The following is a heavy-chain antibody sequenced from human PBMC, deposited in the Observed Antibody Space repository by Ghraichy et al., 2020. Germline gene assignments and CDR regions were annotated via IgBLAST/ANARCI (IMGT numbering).Heavy chain of an antibody. D-gene: IGHD1-26*01. CDR3: ARHGARHGSYYGYNWFDP. V-gene: IGHV4-59*08. CDR2: IYYSGST. Sequence: SETLSLTCTVSGGSISSYYWSWIRQPPGKGLEWIGYIYYSGSTNYNPSLKSRVTISVDTSKNQFSLKLSSVTAADTAVYYCARHGARHGSYYGYNWFDPWGQGTLVTVSS. CDR1: GGSISSYY. J-gene: IGHJ5*02.